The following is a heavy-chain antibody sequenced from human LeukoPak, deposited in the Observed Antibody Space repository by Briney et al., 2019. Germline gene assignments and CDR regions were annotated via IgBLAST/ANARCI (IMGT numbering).Heavy chain of an antibody. CDR2: ISAYNGNT. V-gene: IGHV1-18*01. J-gene: IGHJ3*02. CDR1: GYTFTSYG. Sequence: ASVKVSCEASGYTFTSYGISWVRQAPGQGLEWMGWISAYNGNTNYAQKLQGRVTMTTDTSTSTAYMELRSLRSDDTAVYYCARDLYPRSADDAFDIWGQGTMVTVSS. D-gene: IGHD2-15*01. CDR3: ARDLYPRSADDAFDI.